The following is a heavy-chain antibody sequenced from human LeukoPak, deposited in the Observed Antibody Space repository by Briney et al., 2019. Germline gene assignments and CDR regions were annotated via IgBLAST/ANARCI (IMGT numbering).Heavy chain of an antibody. CDR3: AETRSGSYFED. V-gene: IGHV4-34*01. CDR1: GGSFSSYY. Sequence: SETLSLTCAVYGGSFSSYYWSWIRQPPGKGLDWIGEINRSGSTNYNPSLKSRVTISVDTSKNQFSLNLSSVTAADTAVYYCAETRSGSYFEDWGQGTLVTVSS. D-gene: IGHD1-26*01. J-gene: IGHJ4*02. CDR2: INRSGST.